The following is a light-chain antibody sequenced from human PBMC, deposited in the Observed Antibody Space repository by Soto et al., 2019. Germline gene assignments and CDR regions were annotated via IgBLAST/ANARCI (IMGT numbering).Light chain of an antibody. Sequence: EVVLTQSPATLSLSPGDRATLSCRARQSVSSYLAWYQQKPGQAPRLLIYDASNRATGIPARFSGSGSGTDFTLTISSLGPEDFAVYYCQQRRNWPLTFGGGTKVEIK. J-gene: IGKJ4*02. CDR1: QSVSSY. CDR2: DAS. CDR3: QQRRNWPLT. V-gene: IGKV3-11*01.